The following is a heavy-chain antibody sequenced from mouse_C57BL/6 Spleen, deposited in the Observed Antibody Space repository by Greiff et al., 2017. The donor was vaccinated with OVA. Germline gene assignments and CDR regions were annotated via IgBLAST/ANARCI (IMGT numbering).Heavy chain of an antibody. J-gene: IGHJ4*01. Sequence: EVKLQESGPGLVKPSQSLSLTCSVTGYSITSGYYWNWIRQFPGNKLEWMGYISYDGSNNYNPSLKNRISITRDTSKNQFFLKLNSVTTEDTATYYCARDSREDYAMDYWGQGTSVTVSS. V-gene: IGHV3-6*01. CDR3: ARDSREDYAMDY. CDR1: GYSITSGYY. D-gene: IGHD6-1*01. CDR2: ISYDGSN.